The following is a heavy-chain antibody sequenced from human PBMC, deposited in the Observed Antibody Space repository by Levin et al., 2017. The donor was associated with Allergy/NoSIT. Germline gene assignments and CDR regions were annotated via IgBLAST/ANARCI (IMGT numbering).Heavy chain of an antibody. J-gene: IGHJ4*02. CDR2: ISSSGSTI. D-gene: IGHD6-6*01. V-gene: IGHV3-11*01. CDR1: GFTFSDSY. CDR3: ARAGVSIAARQYY. Sequence: GGSLRLSCAASGFTFSDSYMTWIRQAPGRGLEWISYISSSGSTIDYADSVKGRFTISRDNAKNSLYLQMNSLRVEDTAVYYCARAGVSIAARQYYWGQGTLVTVSS.